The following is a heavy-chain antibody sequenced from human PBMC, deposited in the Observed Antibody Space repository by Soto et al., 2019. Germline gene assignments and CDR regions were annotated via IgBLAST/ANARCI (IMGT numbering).Heavy chain of an antibody. D-gene: IGHD3-16*02. J-gene: IGHJ6*02. CDR2: IYYTGST. CDR1: GGSISSSSYY. Sequence: SETLSLTCTVSGGSISSSSYYWGWFRPPPGKGLEWIGSIYYTGSTYYNPSLKSRVTISVDTSKNQFSLKLSSVTAADTAVYYCARDYDYVWGSYRRYYYYGMDVWGQGTTVTVSS. V-gene: IGHV4-39*02. CDR3: ARDYDYVWGSYRRYYYYGMDV.